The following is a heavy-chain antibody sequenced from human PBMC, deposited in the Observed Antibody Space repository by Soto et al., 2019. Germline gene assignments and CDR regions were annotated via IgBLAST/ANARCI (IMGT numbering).Heavy chain of an antibody. D-gene: IGHD2-15*01. Sequence: SETLSLTCTVSGGSVSSGSYYWSWIRQPPGKGLEWIGYIYYSGSTNYNPSLKSRVTISVDTSKNQFSVRLNSVTASDTAVYYCAPLSVSLSGPYGIHVWGQGTTVTVSS. J-gene: IGHJ6*02. CDR1: GGSVSSGSYY. V-gene: IGHV4-61*01. CDR2: IYYSGST. CDR3: APLSVSLSGPYGIHV.